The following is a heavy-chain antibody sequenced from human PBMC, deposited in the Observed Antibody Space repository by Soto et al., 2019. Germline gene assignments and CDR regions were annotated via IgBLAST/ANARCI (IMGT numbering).Heavy chain of an antibody. CDR3: AVYCGSPSCFISLSDH. Sequence: PGGSLRLSCAVSGVTVNSNFMSWVRQAPGKGLEWVSVIFSGGNADYADSVKGRFIMSRDISKNTLYLQMNSLRAEDTAMYYCAVYCGSPSCFISLSDHWGPGTLVTVSS. CDR1: GVTVNSNF. J-gene: IGHJ4*02. V-gene: IGHV3-53*01. D-gene: IGHD2-2*01. CDR2: IFSGGNA.